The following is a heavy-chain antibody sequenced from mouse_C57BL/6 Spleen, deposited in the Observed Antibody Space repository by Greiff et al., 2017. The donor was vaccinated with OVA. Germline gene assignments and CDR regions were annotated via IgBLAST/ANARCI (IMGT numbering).Heavy chain of an antibody. Sequence: EVQLQESGPGLVKPSQSLSLTCSVTGYSITSGYYWNWIRQFPGNKLEWMGYISYDGSNNYNPSLKNRISITRDTSKNQFFLKLNSVTTEDTATYYCAREWYYAMDYWGQGTSVTVSS. CDR1: GYSITSGYY. CDR3: AREWYYAMDY. CDR2: ISYDGSN. V-gene: IGHV3-6*01. J-gene: IGHJ4*01.